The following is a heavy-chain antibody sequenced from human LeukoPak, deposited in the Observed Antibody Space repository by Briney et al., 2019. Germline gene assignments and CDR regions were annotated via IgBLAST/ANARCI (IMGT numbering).Heavy chain of an antibody. V-gene: IGHV4-39*07. CDR1: TFSNYG. CDR3: AREYYYGSGSYYNWFDP. Sequence: TFSNYGMHWVRQPPGKGLEWIGSIYYSGSTYYNPSLKSRVTISVDTSKNQFSLKLSSVTAADTAVYYCAREYYYGSGSYYNWFDPWGQGTLVTVSS. CDR2: IYYSGST. D-gene: IGHD3-10*01. J-gene: IGHJ5*02.